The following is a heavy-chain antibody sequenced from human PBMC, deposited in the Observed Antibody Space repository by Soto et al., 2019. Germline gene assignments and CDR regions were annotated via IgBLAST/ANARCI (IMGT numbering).Heavy chain of an antibody. CDR2: IIPILGIA. V-gene: IGHV1-69*08. J-gene: IGHJ4*02. CDR1: GGTFSSYT. CDR3: ARDSWANSWGHVDIVATTGFDY. D-gene: IGHD5-12*01. Sequence: QVQLVQSGAEVKKPGSSVKVSCKASGGTFSSYTISWVRQAPGQGLEWMGRIIPILGIANYAQKFQGRVTITADKSTSTAYMELSSLRSEDTAVYYCARDSWANSWGHVDIVATTGFDYWGQGTLVTVSS.